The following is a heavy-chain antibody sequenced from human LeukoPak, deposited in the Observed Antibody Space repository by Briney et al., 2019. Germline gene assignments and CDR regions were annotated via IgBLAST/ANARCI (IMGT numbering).Heavy chain of an antibody. CDR1: GDSVTNYY. CDR2: IYYSGST. D-gene: IGHD2-2*01. CDR3: ARGRSCSSANCYFDY. Sequence: KPSETLFLTCTVSGDSVTNYYWSWIRQPPGKGLEWLGYIYYSGSTNYNPSLNSRVTISIDTSKNQLSLKISSVTAADAAVYYCARGRSCSSANCYFDYWGQGTLVTVSS. V-gene: IGHV4-59*02. J-gene: IGHJ4*02.